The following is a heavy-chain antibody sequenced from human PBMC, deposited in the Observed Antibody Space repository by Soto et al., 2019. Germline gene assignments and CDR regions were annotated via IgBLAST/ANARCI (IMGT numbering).Heavy chain of an antibody. J-gene: IGHJ6*03. D-gene: IGHD3-10*01. CDR1: GASIGSYY. Sequence: SETLSLTCTVSGASIGSYYWTWIRQPPGKGLEWIGYIYHRGSTNYNPPLTSRVTISVDTSKSQLSLRLRSVTAADSAVYYCARQWITVARGVPKSYYHYMDVWGRGTTVTVSS. CDR2: IYHRGST. CDR3: ARQWITVARGVPKSYYHYMDV. V-gene: IGHV4-59*08.